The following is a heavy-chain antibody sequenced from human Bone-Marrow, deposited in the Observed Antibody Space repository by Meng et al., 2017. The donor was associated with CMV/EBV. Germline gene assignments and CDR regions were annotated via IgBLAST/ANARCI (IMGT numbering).Heavy chain of an antibody. CDR2: MNPNSGNT. CDR3: AREGLWSGWTREYGMDV. Sequence: ASVKVSCKASGYTFTSYDINWVRQATGQGLEWMGWMNPNSGNTGYAQKFQGRVTMTRNTSISTAYMELSSLRSEDTAVYYCAREGLWSGWTREYGMDVWGQGTTVTVSS. CDR1: GYTFTSYD. D-gene: IGHD3-3*01. J-gene: IGHJ6*02. V-gene: IGHV1-8*01.